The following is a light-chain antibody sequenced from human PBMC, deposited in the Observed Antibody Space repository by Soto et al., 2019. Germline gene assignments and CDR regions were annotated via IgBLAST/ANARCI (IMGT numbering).Light chain of an antibody. CDR1: QRITTY. V-gene: IGKV1-39*01. CDR3: QQSYSTPYT. CDR2: TAA. Sequence: IHMTQSPSSLSASVGDRVTITCRASQRITTYLNWYQQKPGKAPKLLISTAATLQGGVPSRFSGSESGTDFTLTITTLQPEDFATYFCQQSYSTPYTFGQGTMLEIK. J-gene: IGKJ2*01.